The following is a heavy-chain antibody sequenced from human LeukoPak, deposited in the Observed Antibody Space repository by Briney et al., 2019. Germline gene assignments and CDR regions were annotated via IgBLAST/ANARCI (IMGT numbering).Heavy chain of an antibody. J-gene: IGHJ4*02. Sequence: PGGSLRLSCGASGFTFRSYAMSGVRQAPGKALEGVSGISTNGGSTSYADSVEGRLTISRDNPRNMLYMEMNSLRAEDTAVYYCSVMHRYYDGSGYWVQWGQGTLVTVSS. V-gene: IGHV3-23*01. D-gene: IGHD3-22*01. CDR2: ISTNGGST. CDR3: SVMHRYYDGSGYWVQ. CDR1: GFTFRSYA.